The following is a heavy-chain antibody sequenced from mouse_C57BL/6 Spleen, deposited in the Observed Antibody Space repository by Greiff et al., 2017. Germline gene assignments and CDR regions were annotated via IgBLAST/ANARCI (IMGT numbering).Heavy chain of an antibody. CDR1: GFTFSSYA. Sequence: EVQGVESGGGLVKPGGSLKLSCAASGFTFSSYAMSWVRQTPEKRLEWVATISDGGSYTYYPDNVKGRFTISRDNAKNNLYLQMSHLKSEDTAMYYCARAQTAQATLAYWGQGTLVTVSA. V-gene: IGHV5-4*01. J-gene: IGHJ3*01. CDR3: ARAQTAQATLAY. D-gene: IGHD3-2*02. CDR2: ISDGGSYT.